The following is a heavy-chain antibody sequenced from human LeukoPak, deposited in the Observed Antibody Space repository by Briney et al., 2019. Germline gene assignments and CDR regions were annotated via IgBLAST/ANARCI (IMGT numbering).Heavy chain of an antibody. J-gene: IGHJ4*02. Sequence: SETLSLTCAVYGGSFSGYYWSWIRQPPGKGLEWIGEINHSGSTNYNPSLKSRVTISVDTSKNQFSLKLSPVTAADTAVYYCARGGVGLRFPFFDYWGQGTLVTVSS. V-gene: IGHV4-34*01. CDR1: GGSFSGYY. CDR2: INHSGST. CDR3: ARGGVGLRFPFFDY. D-gene: IGHD4-17*01.